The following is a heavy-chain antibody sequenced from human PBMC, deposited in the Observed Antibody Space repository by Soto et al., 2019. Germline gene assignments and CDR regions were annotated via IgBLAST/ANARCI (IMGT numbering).Heavy chain of an antibody. CDR1: GGSISSYY. CDR2: IYYSGST. V-gene: IGHV4-59*01. J-gene: IGHJ3*02. CDR3: ARDLATVTRFAFDI. Sequence: LSETLSLTCTVSGGSISSYYWSWIRQPPGKGLEWIGYIYYSGSTNYNPFLKRRVTISVDTSKNQFSLKLSSVTAADTAVYYCARDLATVTRFAFDIWGQGTMVTVS. D-gene: IGHD4-17*01.